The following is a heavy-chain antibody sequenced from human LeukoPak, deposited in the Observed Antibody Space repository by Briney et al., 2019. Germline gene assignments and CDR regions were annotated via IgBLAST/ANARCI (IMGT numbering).Heavy chain of an antibody. CDR3: ARGTTVTAYYYYGMDV. D-gene: IGHD4-11*01. Sequence: GASLKISCQGSGYIFTSYWIGWVRQLPGKGLESMGIIYPGDSDTRYSPSFQGQVTISADKSISTAYLQWSSLKASDTAMYYCARGTTVTAYYYYGMDVWGQGTTVTVSS. V-gene: IGHV5-51*01. CDR1: GYIFTSYW. CDR2: IYPGDSDT. J-gene: IGHJ6*02.